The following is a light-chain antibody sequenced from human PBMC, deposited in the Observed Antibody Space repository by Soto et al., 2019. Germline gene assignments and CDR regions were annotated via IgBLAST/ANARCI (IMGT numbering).Light chain of an antibody. V-gene: IGKV3-11*01. CDR1: SSVSRS. CDR2: DAY. J-gene: IGKJ4*01. CDR3: QQRKQWPPVT. Sequence: KQAPCTVARFAGSRSSVSGMACSSVSRSLAWYKHNTGQAPRLIIYDAYKRATGIPTRFSGSGSGTDFTLTISSREPEDFAVYYCQQRKQWPPVTFGGGPKVDNK.